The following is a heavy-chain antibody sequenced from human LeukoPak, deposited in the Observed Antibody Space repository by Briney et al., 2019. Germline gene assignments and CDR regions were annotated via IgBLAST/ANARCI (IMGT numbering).Heavy chain of an antibody. V-gene: IGHV3-48*03. J-gene: IGHJ4*02. CDR2: ISSSGSTI. Sequence: GGSLRLSCAASGFTFSSYEMNWVRQAPGKGLEWVSYISSSGSTIYYADSVKGRFTISRDNAKDSLYLQMNSLRAEDTAVYYCARMGGSYLADDYWGQGTLVTVSS. CDR3: ARMGGSYLADDY. D-gene: IGHD1-26*01. CDR1: GFTFSSYE.